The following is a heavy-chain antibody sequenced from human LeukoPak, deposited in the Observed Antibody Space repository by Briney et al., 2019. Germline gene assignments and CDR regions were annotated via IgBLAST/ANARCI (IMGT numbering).Heavy chain of an antibody. CDR3: TSLVVTYNWAFDG. V-gene: IGHV3-74*01. Sequence: GGSLRLSCAASGFTFSRYCRHWVRQAPGKGLVWVSGISHDGSSLSYADSVSGRFIISNANAKSTMYLQRNSLRAEDTAVYFCTSLVVTYNWAFDGWGQGTTVTVSS. J-gene: IGHJ3*01. D-gene: IGHD2-21*02. CDR1: GFTFSRYC. CDR2: ISHDGSSL.